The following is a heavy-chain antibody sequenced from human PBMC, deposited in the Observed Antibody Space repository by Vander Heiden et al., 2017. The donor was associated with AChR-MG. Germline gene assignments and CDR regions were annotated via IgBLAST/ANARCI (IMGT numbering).Heavy chain of an antibody. CDR1: GATLSSYA. J-gene: IGHJ4*02. CDR2: IIPVFNTS. Sequence: QVQLVQSGAEVKKPGSSVHDHCKASGATLSSYAINWVRQAPGQGLEWMGAIIPVFNTSNYVQRFQGRVTFTADRSTNTAYMELSSLRSEDTALYFCARLVVAAAGETHFSDYWGQGTLVTVSS. D-gene: IGHD6-13*01. CDR3: ARLVVAAAGETHFSDY. V-gene: IGHV1-69*06.